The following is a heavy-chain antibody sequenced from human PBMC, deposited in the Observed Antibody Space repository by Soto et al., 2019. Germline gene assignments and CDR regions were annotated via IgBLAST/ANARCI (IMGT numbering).Heavy chain of an antibody. D-gene: IGHD6-19*01. J-gene: IGHJ6*03. V-gene: IGHV1-69*04. Sequence: QVQLVQSGAEVKKPGSSVKVSCKASGGTFSSYAFNWVRQAPGQGLEWRGRIIPILGIGDYAQRFQGRVTITADKSTSTVYMELSSLRSEDTAVYYCARNPRAVAAMHMDVWGKGTMVTVSS. CDR1: GGTFSSYA. CDR3: ARNPRAVAAMHMDV. CDR2: IIPILGIG.